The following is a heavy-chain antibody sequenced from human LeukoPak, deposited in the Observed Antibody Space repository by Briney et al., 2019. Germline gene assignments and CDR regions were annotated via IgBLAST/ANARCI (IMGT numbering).Heavy chain of an antibody. J-gene: IGHJ3*02. CDR3: ARKTVKNAFDI. Sequence: SETLSLTCTVSGGSISSYYWSWIRQPPGEGLEWIGYIFYSGSTNYNPSLQSRVTISVDTSKNQFSLKLSSVTAADTAVYFCARKTVKNAFDIWGQGTMVTVSS. D-gene: IGHD4-11*01. CDR2: IFYSGST. V-gene: IGHV4-59*01. CDR1: GGSISSYY.